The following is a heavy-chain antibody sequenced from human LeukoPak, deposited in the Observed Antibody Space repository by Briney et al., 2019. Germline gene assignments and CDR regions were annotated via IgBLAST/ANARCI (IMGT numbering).Heavy chain of an antibody. CDR3: ARDGLWIQNAFDI. J-gene: IGHJ3*02. CDR1: GGSISSSSYY. CDR2: ISYSGST. Sequence: SETLSPTCTVSGGSISSSSYYWGWIRQPPRKGLEWIGSISYSGSTYYNSSLKSRVTISVDTSKNQFSLKLSSVTAADTAVYYCARDGLWIQNAFDIWGQGTMVTVSS. D-gene: IGHD5-18*01. V-gene: IGHV4-39*07.